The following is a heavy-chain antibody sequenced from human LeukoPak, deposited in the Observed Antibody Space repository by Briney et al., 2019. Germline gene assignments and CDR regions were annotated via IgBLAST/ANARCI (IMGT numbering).Heavy chain of an antibody. J-gene: IGHJ4*02. D-gene: IGHD6-13*01. V-gene: IGHV5-51*01. CDR1: GYSFTSYW. Sequence: GESLKITCKGSGYSFTSYWIGWVRQMPGKGLEWMGIIYPGDSDTRYSPSLQGQVTISADKSSSTAYLQWSSLKASDTAMYYCARRGPVAAAGYYFDYWGQGTLVTVSS. CDR3: ARRGPVAAAGYYFDY. CDR2: IYPGDSDT.